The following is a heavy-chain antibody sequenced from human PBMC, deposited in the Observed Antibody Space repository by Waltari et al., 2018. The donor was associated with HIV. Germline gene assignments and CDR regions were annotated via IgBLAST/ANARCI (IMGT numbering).Heavy chain of an antibody. D-gene: IGHD2-2*01. CDR2: IIPNSGTV. CDR1: GVTIRSSA. Sequence: QVQLVQSGAEVKKPGSSVKVSCKATGVTIRSSANNRVRQAPGQGLEWMGGIIPNSGTVKYAQKFQGRVTINSDESTNTAYLDLSRLRSEDTAVYYCARGTGSCSTTSCPTWGMDVWGQGTTVTVSS. V-gene: IGHV1-69*05. CDR3: ARGTGSCSTTSCPTWGMDV. J-gene: IGHJ6*02.